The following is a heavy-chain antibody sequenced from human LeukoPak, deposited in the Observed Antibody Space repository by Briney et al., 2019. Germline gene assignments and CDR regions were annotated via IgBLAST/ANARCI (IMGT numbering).Heavy chain of an antibody. J-gene: IGHJ4*02. V-gene: IGHV4-4*02. Sequence: PSETLSLTCAVSGGSISSSNWWSWVRQPPGKGLEWIGEIYHSGSTNYNPSLKSRVTISVDKSKNQFSLKLSSVTAADTAVYYCARYCSGGSCYFDYWGQGTLVTASS. D-gene: IGHD2-15*01. CDR1: GGSISSSNW. CDR3: ARYCSGGSCYFDY. CDR2: IYHSGST.